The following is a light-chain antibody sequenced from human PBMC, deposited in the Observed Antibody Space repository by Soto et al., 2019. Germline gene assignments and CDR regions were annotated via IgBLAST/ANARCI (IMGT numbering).Light chain of an antibody. V-gene: IGLV2-11*01. Sequence: QSALTQPRSASGSPGQSITISCTGTSSDVGGYNYVSWYQQHPAKAPKLIIFDVSKRPSGVPNRFSGSKSGNTASLTISGLRAEDEADYYCCSYAGSDILIFGGGTKLTVL. CDR1: SSDVGGYNY. J-gene: IGLJ2*01. CDR2: DVS. CDR3: CSYAGSDILI.